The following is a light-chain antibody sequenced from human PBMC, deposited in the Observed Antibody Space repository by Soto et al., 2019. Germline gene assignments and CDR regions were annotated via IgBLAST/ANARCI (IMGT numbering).Light chain of an antibody. Sequence: QSVLTQPPSASGTHGRRVTISCSGSSSKIGSNTVNWYQQLPGTAPKLLIYNTNQRPSGVPDRFSGSKSGTSASLAISGLQSEDEAEYYCAAWDDSLSGCVFGGGTKMTVL. CDR2: NTN. CDR1: SSKIGSNT. V-gene: IGLV1-44*01. CDR3: AAWDDSLSGCV. J-gene: IGLJ3*02.